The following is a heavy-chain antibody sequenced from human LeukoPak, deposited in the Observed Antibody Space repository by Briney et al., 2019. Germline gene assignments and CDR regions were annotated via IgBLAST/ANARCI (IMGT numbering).Heavy chain of an antibody. V-gene: IGHV5-51*01. CDR2: ISPGESNT. D-gene: IGHD1-26*01. Sequence: GESLKISCKASGYIFTNFWIGWVRQMPGKGLEWMGLISPGESNTKYSPSFQGQVTISADKSTTTAYLQWSSLKASDTAMYYCARPTDYYHWGGVDAFAIWGQGTMVTVSS. CDR3: ARPTDYYHWGGVDAFAI. J-gene: IGHJ3*02. CDR1: GYIFTNFW.